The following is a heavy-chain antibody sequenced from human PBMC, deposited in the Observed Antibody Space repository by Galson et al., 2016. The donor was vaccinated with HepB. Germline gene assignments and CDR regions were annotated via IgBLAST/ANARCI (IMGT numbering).Heavy chain of an antibody. Sequence: QSGAEVKKPGESLKISCKGSGYYFTSYWIAWVRQMPGKGLEWMGIIYPGDSDTTYSPSFQGRVTISADKSISTAYLQWSSLKASDTAMYYCAGQAVVDDAFDIWGQGTMVTVSS. CDR3: AGQAVVDDAFDI. CDR2: IYPGDSDT. D-gene: IGHD2-21*01. CDR1: GYYFTSYW. J-gene: IGHJ3*02. V-gene: IGHV5-51*01.